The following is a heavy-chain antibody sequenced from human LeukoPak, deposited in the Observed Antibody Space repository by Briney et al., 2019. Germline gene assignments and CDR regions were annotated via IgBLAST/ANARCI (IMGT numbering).Heavy chain of an antibody. Sequence: GASVKVSCKASGYTFTSYYIHWVRQAPGQGLEWMGVINPSGGGTSYAQKFQGRVTMTRDTSTSTVYMDLRSLRSEDTAVYFCARDMLAVPSNRFDPWGQGTLVTVSS. CDR1: GYTFTSYY. CDR3: ARDMLAVPSNRFDP. D-gene: IGHD2-8*01. J-gene: IGHJ5*02. CDR2: INPSGGGT. V-gene: IGHV1-46*01.